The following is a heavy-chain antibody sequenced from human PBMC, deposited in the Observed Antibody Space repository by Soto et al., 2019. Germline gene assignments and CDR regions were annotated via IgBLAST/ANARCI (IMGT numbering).Heavy chain of an antibody. D-gene: IGHD2-15*01. Sequence: GGSLSLSCAASGFTFSSYAMSWVRQAPGKGLEWVSGISGSGGSTYYADSVKGRFTISRDNSKNTLYLQMNSLRAEDTAVYYCAKPMGVVVAAPYFDYWGQGTLVTVSS. CDR1: GFTFSSYA. CDR2: ISGSGGST. CDR3: AKPMGVVVAAPYFDY. J-gene: IGHJ4*02. V-gene: IGHV3-23*01.